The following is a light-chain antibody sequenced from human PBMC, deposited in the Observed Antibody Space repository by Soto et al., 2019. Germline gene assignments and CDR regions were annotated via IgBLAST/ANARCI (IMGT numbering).Light chain of an antibody. J-gene: IGKJ5*01. V-gene: IGKV1-9*01. CDR2: AAS. CDR3: QQLNSYPPT. CDR1: QSISSW. Sequence: TQSPSLLSASTGYRFTITCRASQSISSWLAWYQQKTGKAPKLLIYAASTLQSGVPSRFRGSGSGTDFTLTISSLLPEDFAPYYCQQLNSYPPTFGQGTRLEIK.